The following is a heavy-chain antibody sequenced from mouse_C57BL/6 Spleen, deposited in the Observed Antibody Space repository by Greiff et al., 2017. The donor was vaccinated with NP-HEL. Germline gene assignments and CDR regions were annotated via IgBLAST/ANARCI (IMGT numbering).Heavy chain of an antibody. D-gene: IGHD2-2*01. CDR1: GFNIKDYY. J-gene: IGHJ4*01. Sequence: EVKLVESGAELVKPGASVKLSCTASGFNIKDYYMHWVKQRTEQGLAWIGRIDPEDGETKYVPKFQGKATITAATSSNTAYLQLSSLTSEDTSVYYCARYYGYPHYYAMDYWGQGTSVTVSS. CDR2: IDPEDGET. CDR3: ARYYGYPHYYAMDY. V-gene: IGHV14-2*01.